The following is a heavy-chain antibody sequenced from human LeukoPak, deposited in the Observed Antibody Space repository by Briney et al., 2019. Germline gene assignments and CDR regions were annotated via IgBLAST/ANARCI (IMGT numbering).Heavy chain of an antibody. CDR3: ARERGGATTGLDY. CDR1: GYTFTGYY. Sequence: GASVKVSCKASGYTFTGYYMHWVRQAPGQGLEWMGWINPNSGGTNYAQKFQGWVTMTRDTSISTAYMELSRLRSDDTAVYYCARERGGATTGLDYWGQGTLVTVSS. V-gene: IGHV1-2*04. J-gene: IGHJ4*02. CDR2: INPNSGGT. D-gene: IGHD1-26*01.